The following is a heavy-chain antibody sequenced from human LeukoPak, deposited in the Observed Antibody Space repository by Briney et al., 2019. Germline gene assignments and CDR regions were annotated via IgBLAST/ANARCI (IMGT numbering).Heavy chain of an antibody. CDR1: GGTFSSYA. J-gene: IGHJ5*02. Sequence: ASVKVSCKASGGTFSSYAISWVRQAPGQGLEWMGGIIPIFGTANYAQKFQGRVTITADKSTSTAYMELSSLRSEDTAVYYCARVVSPDYDYVWGSYRGNRFDPWGQGTLVTVSS. V-gene: IGHV1-69*06. D-gene: IGHD3-16*02. CDR2: IIPIFGTA. CDR3: ARVVSPDYDYVWGSYRGNRFDP.